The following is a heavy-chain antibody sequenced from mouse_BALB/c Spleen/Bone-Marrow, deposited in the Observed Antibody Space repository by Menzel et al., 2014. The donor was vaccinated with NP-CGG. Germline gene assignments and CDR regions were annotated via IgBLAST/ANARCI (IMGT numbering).Heavy chain of an antibody. CDR1: GYTFTSYW. CDR2: INPSTGYT. Sequence: VQLQQSGAELAKPGASVNMSCKASGYTFTSYWMHWVKQRPGQGLEWIGYINPSTGYTEYNQKFKDKATLTADKSSSTAYMQLSSLTSEDSAVYYCASNWDVDWGQGTTLTVSS. V-gene: IGHV1-7*01. J-gene: IGHJ2*01. CDR3: ASNWDVD. D-gene: IGHD4-1*01.